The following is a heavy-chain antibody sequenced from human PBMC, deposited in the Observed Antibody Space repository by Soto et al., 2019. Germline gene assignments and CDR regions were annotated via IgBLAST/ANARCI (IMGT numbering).Heavy chain of an antibody. D-gene: IGHD4-17*01. CDR3: ASCTTVTRERFDALDI. J-gene: IGHJ3*02. Sequence: SETLSLTCTVSGGSISSYYWSWIRQPPGKGLEWIGYIYYSGSTNYNPSLKSRVTISVDTSKNQFSLKLSSVTAADTAVYYCASCTTVTRERFDALDIWGRGTLDTGS. CDR2: IYYSGST. V-gene: IGHV4-59*01. CDR1: GGSISSYY.